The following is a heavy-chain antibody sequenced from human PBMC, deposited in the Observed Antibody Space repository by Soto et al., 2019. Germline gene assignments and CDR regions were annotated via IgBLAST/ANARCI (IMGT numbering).Heavy chain of an antibody. V-gene: IGHV3-73*02. CDR3: TKEGAAHDY. D-gene: IGHD1-26*01. J-gene: IGHJ4*02. CDR1: GFTFNAST. CDR2: IRTNANSYAT. Sequence: EVQLVESGGGLVQPGGSLKLSCAASGFTFNASTMHWVRQASGKGLEWVGRIRTNANSYATAYAASLKGRFTISRDDSADTAYLHMNGLKTEDTAVYYCTKEGAAHDYWGQGTLVTVSS.